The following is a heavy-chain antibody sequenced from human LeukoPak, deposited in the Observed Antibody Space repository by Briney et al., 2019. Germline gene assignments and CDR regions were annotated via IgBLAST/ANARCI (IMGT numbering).Heavy chain of an antibody. V-gene: IGHV4-34*01. D-gene: IGHD5-18*01. CDR2: INHIGST. Sequence: PSETLSLTCAVYGGSFSGYYWSWIRQPPGKGLEWIGEINHIGSTNYNPSLKSRVTISVDTSKNQFSLKLSSVTAADTAVYYCARVLIQLWTARVDYWGQGTLVTVSS. CDR3: ARVLIQLWTARVDY. J-gene: IGHJ4*02. CDR1: GGSFSGYY.